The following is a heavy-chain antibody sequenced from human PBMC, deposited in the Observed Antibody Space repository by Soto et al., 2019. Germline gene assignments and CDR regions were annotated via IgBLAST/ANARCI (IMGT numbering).Heavy chain of an antibody. CDR1: GFTFSSYW. D-gene: IGHD5-12*01. CDR2: INSDGSST. Sequence: GGSLRLSCAASGFTFSSYWMHWVRQAPGKGLVWVSRINSDGSSTSYADSVKGRFTISRDNAKNTLYLQMNSLRAEDTAVYYCAMTLDCYNYVGHFEHWGQGTLVTV. V-gene: IGHV3-74*01. J-gene: IGHJ4*02. CDR3: AMTLDCYNYVGHFEH.